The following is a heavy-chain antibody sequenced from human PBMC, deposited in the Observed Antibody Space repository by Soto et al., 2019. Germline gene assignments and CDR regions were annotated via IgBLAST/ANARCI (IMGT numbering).Heavy chain of an antibody. V-gene: IGHV3-11*01. CDR1: GFTFSDYY. CDR2: ISSSGSTI. D-gene: IGHD2-15*01. Sequence: PGGSLRLSCAASGFTFSDYYMSWIRQAPGKGLEWVSYISSSGSTIYYADSVKGRFTISRDNAKNSLYLQMNSLRAEDTAVYYCARVLGGIYCSGGSCYSGYYYYGMDVWGQGTTVTVSS. J-gene: IGHJ6*02. CDR3: ARVLGGIYCSGGSCYSGYYYYGMDV.